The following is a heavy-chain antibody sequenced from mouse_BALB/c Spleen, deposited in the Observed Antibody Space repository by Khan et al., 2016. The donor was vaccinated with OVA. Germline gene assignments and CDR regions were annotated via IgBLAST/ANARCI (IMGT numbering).Heavy chain of an antibody. D-gene: IGHD2-1*01. CDR3: ERRGLYGIIAY. V-gene: IGHV1-7*01. CDR2: INPSTGYT. J-gene: IGHJ3*01. CDR1: GYSFTTYW. Sequence: VQLQESGAEVAKPGASVKMSCKASGYSFTTYWMHWVKQRPGQGPEWIGYINPSTGYTEFNQRFNDKSTLTTDRSSSTAYMQLSSLTSEDSAGYCWERRGLYGIIAYWGQGTLVTVSA.